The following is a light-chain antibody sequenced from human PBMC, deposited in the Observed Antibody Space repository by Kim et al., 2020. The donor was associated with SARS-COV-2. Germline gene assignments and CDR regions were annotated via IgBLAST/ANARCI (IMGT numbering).Light chain of an antibody. CDR3: AAWDESLNGVA. J-gene: IGLJ2*01. CDR1: SSNIGTNT. V-gene: IGLV1-44*01. CDR2: STN. Sequence: GQWFTISCSVSSSNIGTNTVNWYQQFRGAAPKLLIYSTNQRPSGVPGRFSGSKSGSSASLAISGLQSEDEADYYCAAWDESLNGVAFGGGTQLTVL.